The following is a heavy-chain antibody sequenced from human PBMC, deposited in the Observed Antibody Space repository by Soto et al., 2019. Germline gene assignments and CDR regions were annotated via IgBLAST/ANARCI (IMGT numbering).Heavy chain of an antibody. Sequence: QITLRESGPTLVKPTQTLTLSCTLSGFSINTGGVGVGWIRQPPGKAPEWLALLYWNDDEWYSPSPSYRLSVTKDASENRVVLTMTHLDPTDTGTYYCAKRRAISNKLFFDHWGQGALVTVSS. CDR3: AKRRAISNKLFFDH. CDR2: LYWNDDE. D-gene: IGHD4-4*01. V-gene: IGHV2-5*01. CDR1: GFSINTGGVG. J-gene: IGHJ4*02.